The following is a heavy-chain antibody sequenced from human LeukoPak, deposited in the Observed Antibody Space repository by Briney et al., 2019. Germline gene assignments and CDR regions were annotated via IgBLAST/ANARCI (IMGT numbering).Heavy chain of an antibody. CDR1: GFTFSSYG. D-gene: IGHD2-2*01. V-gene: IGHV3-30*03. CDR2: ISYDGSNK. Sequence: GGSLRLSCAASGFTFSSYGMHWVRQAPGKGLEWVAVISYDGSNKYYADSVKGRFTISRDNSKNTLYLQMNSLRAEDTAVYYCARDDCSSISCYHNWFDPWGQGTLVTVSS. CDR3: ARDDCSSISCYHNWFDP. J-gene: IGHJ5*02.